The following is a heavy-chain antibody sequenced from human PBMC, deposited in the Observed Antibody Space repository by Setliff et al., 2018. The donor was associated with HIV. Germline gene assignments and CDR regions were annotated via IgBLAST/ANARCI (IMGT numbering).Heavy chain of an antibody. CDR2: INTRKGDA. D-gene: IGHD3-3*01. CDR3: ARDRVFGVTFPVYCFDT. Sequence: ASVKVSCKSSGYSFTGHSVHWLRQAPGLGPEWLAVINTRKGDAIVARNFQGRVTLARDTSTNTVYMELISLTSEDTAVYYCARDRVFGVTFPVYCFDTWGQGTRVTVSS. V-gene: IGHV1-46*01. J-gene: IGHJ4*02. CDR1: GYSFTGHS.